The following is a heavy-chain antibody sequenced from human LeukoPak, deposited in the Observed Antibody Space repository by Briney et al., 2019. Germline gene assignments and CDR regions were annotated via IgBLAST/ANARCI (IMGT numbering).Heavy chain of an antibody. CDR3: ARDREEWFDP. D-gene: IGHD3-10*01. CDR2: IIPIFGTA. Sequence: SVKVSCKASGGTFSSYAISWVRQAPGQGLEWMGGIIPIFGTANYAQKLQGRVTMTTDTSTSTAYMELRSLRSDDTAVYYCARDREEWFDPWGQGTLVTVSS. V-gene: IGHV1-69*05. J-gene: IGHJ5*02. CDR1: GGTFSSYA.